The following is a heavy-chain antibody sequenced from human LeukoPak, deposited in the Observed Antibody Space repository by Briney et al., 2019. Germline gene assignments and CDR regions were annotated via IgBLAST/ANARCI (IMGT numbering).Heavy chain of an antibody. D-gene: IGHD4-11*01. Sequence: GGSLRLSCAASGFTFSSYAMHWVRQAPGKGLEWVAVISYDGSNKYYADSVKGRFAISRDNSKNTLYLQMNSLRAEDTAVYYCVETTVTKGTDYWGQGTLVTVSS. CDR3: VETTVTKGTDY. CDR2: ISYDGSNK. J-gene: IGHJ4*02. V-gene: IGHV3-30*09. CDR1: GFTFSSYA.